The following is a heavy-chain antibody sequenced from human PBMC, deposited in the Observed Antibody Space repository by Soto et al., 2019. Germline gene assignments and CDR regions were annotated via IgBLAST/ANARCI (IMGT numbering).Heavy chain of an antibody. Sequence: QVQLQESGPGLVKPSGTLSLACAVFGASISDDNWWSWVRQPPGKGLEWIGEIYRSGTTNYNSSLGSRVTISMDKSRNQISLKLSSVAAADSAIYYCARHVGVPGTGGFDYWGQGTRVTVSS. CDR2: IYRSGTT. V-gene: IGHV4-4*02. CDR3: ARHVGVPGTGGFDY. CDR1: GASISDDNW. D-gene: IGHD6-19*01. J-gene: IGHJ4*02.